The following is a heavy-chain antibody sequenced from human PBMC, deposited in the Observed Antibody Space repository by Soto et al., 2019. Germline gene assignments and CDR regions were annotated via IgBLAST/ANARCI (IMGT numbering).Heavy chain of an antibody. V-gene: IGHV3-33*03. J-gene: IGHJ6*02. CDR3: AKDQAMVYRRATLKTYYYGMDV. CDR1: GFSFNNYG. D-gene: IGHD5-18*01. Sequence: GGSLRLSCAASGFSFNNYGMHWVRQAPGKGLEWAAIIWYDGSNKYYADSVKGRFSISRDNSKNMVYLQMDSLRDEDTAVYYCAKDQAMVYRRATLKTYYYGMDVWGQGTTVTVSS. CDR2: IWYDGSNK.